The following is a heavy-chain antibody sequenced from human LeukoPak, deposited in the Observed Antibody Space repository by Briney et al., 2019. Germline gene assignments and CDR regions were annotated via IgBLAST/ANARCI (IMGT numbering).Heavy chain of an antibody. CDR1: GFTFSSYW. Sequence: GGSLRLSCAASGFTFSSYWMSWVRQAPGKGLEWVANIKQDGSEKYYVDSVKGRFTISRDNAKNSLYLQMNSLRAEDTAVYYCARVPYCGGDCYSYYFDYWGQGTLVTVSS. J-gene: IGHJ4*02. CDR3: ARVPYCGGDCYSYYFDY. CDR2: IKQDGSEK. V-gene: IGHV3-7*01. D-gene: IGHD2-21*02.